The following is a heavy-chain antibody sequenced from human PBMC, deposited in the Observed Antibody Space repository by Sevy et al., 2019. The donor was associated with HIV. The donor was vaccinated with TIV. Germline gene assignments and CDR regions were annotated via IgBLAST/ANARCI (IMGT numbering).Heavy chain of an antibody. CDR3: ARHKRRGSRYSSSWAPDYYYYGMDV. V-gene: IGHV4-39*01. J-gene: IGHJ6*02. Sequence: SETLSLTCTVSGGSISSSSYYWGWIRQPPGKGLEWIGSIYYSGSTYYHPSLKSRVTISVDTSKNQFSLKLSSVTAADTAVYYCARHKRRGSRYSSSWAPDYYYYGMDVWGQGTTVTVSS. CDR2: IYYSGST. D-gene: IGHD6-13*01. CDR1: GGSISSSSYY.